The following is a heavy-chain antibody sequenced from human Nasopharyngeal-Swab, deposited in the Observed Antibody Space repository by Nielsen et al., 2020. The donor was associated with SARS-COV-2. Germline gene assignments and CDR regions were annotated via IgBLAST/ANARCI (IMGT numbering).Heavy chain of an antibody. Sequence: GESLKISCAASGFTFSDYYMSWIRQAPGKGLEWVSYISSSGSTIYYADSVKGRFTISRDNSKNTLYLQMNSLRAEDTAVYYCAKDQGGDYVFDYWGQGTLVTVSS. J-gene: IGHJ4*02. V-gene: IGHV3-11*01. D-gene: IGHD4-17*01. CDR1: GFTFSDYY. CDR3: AKDQGGDYVFDY. CDR2: ISSSGSTI.